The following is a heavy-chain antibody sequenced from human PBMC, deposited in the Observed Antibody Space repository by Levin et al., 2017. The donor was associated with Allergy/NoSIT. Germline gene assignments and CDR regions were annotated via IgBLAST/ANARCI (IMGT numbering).Heavy chain of an antibody. J-gene: IGHJ4*02. D-gene: IGHD3-10*01. V-gene: IGHV4-59*01. CDR1: GGSISTYY. CDR3: ARQVAYGRTFDY. Sequence: SETLSLTCTVSGGSISTYYWSWIRQPPGKGLEWIGYIYYSGTFTYNPSLKTRLTISVDTSKNQFSLKLSSVTAADTAVYYCARQVAYGRTFDYWGQGTLVTVSS. CDR2: IYYSGTF.